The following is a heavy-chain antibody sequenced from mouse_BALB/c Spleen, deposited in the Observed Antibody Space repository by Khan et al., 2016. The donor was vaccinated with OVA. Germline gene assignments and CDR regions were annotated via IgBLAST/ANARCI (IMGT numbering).Heavy chain of an antibody. CDR2: MWAGGST. J-gene: IGHJ3*01. CDR3: ARPDYGSAWFAY. CDR1: GFSLTSYG. Sequence: QVQLKESGPGLVAPSQSLSIICTVSGFSLTSYGVHWVRQPPGKGLEWLGVMWAGGSTNYNSALMSRLSISIDNSKSQVFLKMNSLQTDDTAMYYCARPDYGSAWFAYWGQGTLVTVSA. D-gene: IGHD1-1*01. V-gene: IGHV2-9*02.